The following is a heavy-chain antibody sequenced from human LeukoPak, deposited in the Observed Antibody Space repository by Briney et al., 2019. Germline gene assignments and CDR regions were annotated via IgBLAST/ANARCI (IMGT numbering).Heavy chain of an antibody. CDR3: ARDVGSEDSSGYYMAFDI. V-gene: IGHV4-4*07. J-gene: IGHJ3*02. CDR1: GGSISGYY. Sequence: SETLSLTCTVSGGSISGYYWSWIRQPAGKGLEWIGRIYTSGSTNYNPSLKSRVTMSVDTSKNQFSLKLSSVTAADTAVYYCARDVGSEDSSGYYMAFDIWGQGTMVTVSS. CDR2: IYTSGST. D-gene: IGHD3-22*01.